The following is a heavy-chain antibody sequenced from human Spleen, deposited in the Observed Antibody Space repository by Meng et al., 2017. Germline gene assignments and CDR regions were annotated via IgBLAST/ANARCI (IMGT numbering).Heavy chain of an antibody. J-gene: IGHJ4*02. CDR1: GYSISSGYY. CDR3: ARDKDYGDYGLDY. D-gene: IGHD4-17*01. V-gene: IGHV4-38-2*02. Sequence: SETLSLTCTVSGYSISSGYYWGWIRQPPGKGLEWIGSIYHSGSTYYNPSLKSRVTISVDTSKNQFSLKLSSVTAADTAVYYCARDKDYGDYGLDYWGQGTLVTVSS. CDR2: IYHSGST.